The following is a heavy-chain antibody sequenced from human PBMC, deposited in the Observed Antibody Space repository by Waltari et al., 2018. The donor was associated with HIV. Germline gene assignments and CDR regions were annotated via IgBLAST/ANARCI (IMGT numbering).Heavy chain of an antibody. J-gene: IGHJ4*02. CDR3: ARDDLGSGWFFDY. CDR1: SYY. V-gene: IGHV4-61*02. D-gene: IGHD6-19*01. CDR2: IYTSGST. Sequence: SYYWTWIRQSAGKGLEWIGRIYTSGSTSYNPSLKSRVSISIDTSRNQFSLKLTSVTAADTAVYYCARDDLGSGWFFDYWGPGTLVTISS.